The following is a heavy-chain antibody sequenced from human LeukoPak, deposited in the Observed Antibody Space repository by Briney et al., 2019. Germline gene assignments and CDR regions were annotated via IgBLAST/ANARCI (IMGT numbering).Heavy chain of an antibody. CDR2: ISSRSSNK. Sequence: GGSLRLSCAASGFTFSNYYMSWIRQAPGKGLVWVSYISSRSSNKEYADSVKGRFTISRDNSKNSLFLQMDSLRAEDTAVYYCARYSSGYPDAFDIWGQGTMVTVSS. CDR1: GFTFSNYY. CDR3: ARYSSGYPDAFDI. J-gene: IGHJ3*02. V-gene: IGHV3-11*04. D-gene: IGHD3-22*01.